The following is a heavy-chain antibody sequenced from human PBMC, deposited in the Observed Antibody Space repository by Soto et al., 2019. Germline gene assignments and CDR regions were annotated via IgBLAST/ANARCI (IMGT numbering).Heavy chain of an antibody. D-gene: IGHD6-6*01. CDR2: IIPIFGTA. Sequence: ASVKVSGKVSGGTFSSYAISWVRQAPGQGLEWMGGIIPIFGTANYAQKFQGRVTITADESTSTAYMELSSLRSEDTAVYYCATQMNEYSRSLTVPGYYYDYYGMDVWGKGTTVTVSS. J-gene: IGHJ6*04. CDR1: GGTFSSYA. CDR3: ATQMNEYSRSLTVPGYYYDYYGMDV. V-gene: IGHV1-69*13.